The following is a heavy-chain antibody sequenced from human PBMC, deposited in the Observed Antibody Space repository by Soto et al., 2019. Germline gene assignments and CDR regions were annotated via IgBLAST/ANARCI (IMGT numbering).Heavy chain of an antibody. CDR2: IKSKTDGGTT. Sequence: EVQLVESGGGLVKPGGSLRLSCAASGFTFSNAWMNWVRQAPGKGLEWVGRIKSKTDGGTTDYAAPVKGRFTISRDDSKNSLYLQMNSLKTEHTAVYYCTTDEPEVYSSGWYTYYFDYWGQGTLVTYSS. CDR1: GFTFSNAW. J-gene: IGHJ4*02. V-gene: IGHV3-15*07. D-gene: IGHD6-19*01. CDR3: TTDEPEVYSSGWYTYYFDY.